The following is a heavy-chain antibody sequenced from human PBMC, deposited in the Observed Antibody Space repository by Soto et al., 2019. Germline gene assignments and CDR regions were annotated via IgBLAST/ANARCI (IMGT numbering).Heavy chain of an antibody. V-gene: IGHV1-18*01. D-gene: IGHD1-1*01. Sequence: ASVKVSCKASGYTFTSYGISWVRQAPGQGLEWMGWISAYNGNTNYAQKLQGRVTMTTDTSTSTAYMELRSLRSDDTAVYYCASAGKRPHAGALDIWGQGTMVTVSS. J-gene: IGHJ3*02. CDR1: GYTFTSYG. CDR3: ASAGKRPHAGALDI. CDR2: ISAYNGNT.